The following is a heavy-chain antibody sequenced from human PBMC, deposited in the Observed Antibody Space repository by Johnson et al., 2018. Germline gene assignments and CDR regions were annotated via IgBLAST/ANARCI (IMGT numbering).Heavy chain of an antibody. CDR1: GYTFTGYD. Sequence: QVQLVQAGGEVKEPGASVKVSCKASGYTFTGYDLHWVRQAPGQGLEWMGVIDPSGGSTSYAQTFQGRVTMTRDTSTSTVYMDLSSLRSEDTAMYYCARQMTPNFHYMDVWGKGTTVTVSS. J-gene: IGHJ6*03. V-gene: IGHV1-46*01. CDR3: ARQMTPNFHYMDV. D-gene: IGHD2-15*01. CDR2: IDPSGGST.